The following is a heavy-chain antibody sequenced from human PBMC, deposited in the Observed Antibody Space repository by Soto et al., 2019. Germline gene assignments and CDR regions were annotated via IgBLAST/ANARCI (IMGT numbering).Heavy chain of an antibody. Sequence: QVQLQQWGAGPLRPLETLSLTCGVSGGSFSGYYWAWIRQSPGKGLEWIGEINDRGSINYNPSLKSRVSSSVDTSKNHDSLTLRSVTAADRAVYYCARESHDILSGPPWVWFFDLWGRGTLVTVSS. CDR2: INDRGSI. D-gene: IGHD3-9*01. CDR3: ARESHDILSGPPWVWFFDL. CDR1: GGSFSGYY. J-gene: IGHJ2*01. V-gene: IGHV4-34*01.